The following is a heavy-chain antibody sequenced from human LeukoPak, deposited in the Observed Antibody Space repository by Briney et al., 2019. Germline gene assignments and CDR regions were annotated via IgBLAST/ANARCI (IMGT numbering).Heavy chain of an antibody. V-gene: IGHV3-21*01. J-gene: IGHJ4*02. Sequence: GGSLRLSCAASRFTFSDYSMSWVRQAPGKGLEWVSTISSSGSSIFYAASVKGRFTISRDNARNSLYLQMNSLRAEDTAVYYCAISQYYYDSSGYRAFDYWGQGTLVTVSS. CDR1: RFTFSDYS. D-gene: IGHD3-22*01. CDR2: ISSSGSSI. CDR3: AISQYYYDSSGYRAFDY.